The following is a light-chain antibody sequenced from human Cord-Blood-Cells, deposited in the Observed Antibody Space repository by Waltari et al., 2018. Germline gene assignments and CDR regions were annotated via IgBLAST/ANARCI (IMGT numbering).Light chain of an antibody. Sequence: QSALTQPASVSGSPGPSITISCTGTTSDVWRSYLLTWYQQHPGNAPKLMIYEGSKRPSGVSNRFSGSKSGNTASLTISGLQAEDEADYYCCSYAGSSTWVFGGGTKLTVL. V-gene: IGLV2-23*01. CDR1: TSDVWRSYL. CDR3: CSYAGSSTWV. J-gene: IGLJ3*02. CDR2: EGS.